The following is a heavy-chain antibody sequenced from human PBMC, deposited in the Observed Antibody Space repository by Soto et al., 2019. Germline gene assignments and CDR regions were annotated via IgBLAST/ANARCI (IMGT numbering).Heavy chain of an antibody. V-gene: IGHV1-69*12. D-gene: IGHD2-2*01. CDR3: ARMYCISTSCSEGRYYYYGMDV. J-gene: IGHJ6*02. CDR1: GGTFSSYA. CDR2: IIPMFGTA. Sequence: QVQLVQSGAEVKKPGSSVKVSCKASGGTFSSYAISWVRQAPGQGLEWMGGIIPMFGTANYAQKFQGRVTIAEDESTSKAYMGVSSLRSEGTAVYYCARMYCISTSCSEGRYYYYGMDVWGQGTTVTVSS.